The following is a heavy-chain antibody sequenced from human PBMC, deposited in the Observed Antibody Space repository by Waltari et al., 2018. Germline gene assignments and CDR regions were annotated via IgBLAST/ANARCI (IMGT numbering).Heavy chain of an antibody. CDR3: ARQPQYSTSGGY. J-gene: IGHJ4*02. D-gene: IGHD3-10*01. CDR1: GGSIRTTNW. V-gene: IGHV4-4*02. CDR2: TYHTGST. Sequence: QVQLQESGPGLVEPSLTLTLTCAISGGSIRTTNWWNWVRQAPGKGLAWIGETYHTGSTHYNPFLKSRVSISVDKSKNQFSLMLTSVTAADTAVYFCARQPQYSTSGGYWGPGILVTVSS.